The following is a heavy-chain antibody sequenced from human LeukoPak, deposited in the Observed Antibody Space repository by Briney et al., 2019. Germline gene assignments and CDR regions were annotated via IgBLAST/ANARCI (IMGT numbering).Heavy chain of an antibody. D-gene: IGHD6-13*01. CDR2: INHSGST. J-gene: IGHJ4*02. Sequence: NPSETLSLTCAVYGGSFSGYYWSWIRQPPGKGLEWIGEINHSGSTNYNPSLKSRVTISVDTSKNQFSLKLSSVTAADTAVYYCATAGAGYSSSWYENYFDYWGQGTLVTVSS. CDR1: GGSFSGYY. CDR3: ATAGAGYSSSWYENYFDY. V-gene: IGHV4-34*01.